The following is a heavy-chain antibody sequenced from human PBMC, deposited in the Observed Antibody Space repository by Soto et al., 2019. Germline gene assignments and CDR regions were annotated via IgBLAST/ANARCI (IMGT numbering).Heavy chain of an antibody. CDR1: GGSFSGYY. CDR2: INHSGST. D-gene: IGHD2-15*01. J-gene: IGHJ4*02. CDR3: ASRPLGYCSGGSCYLFDY. V-gene: IGHV4-34*01. Sequence: SETLSLTCAVYGGSFSGYYWSWIRQPPGKGLEWIGEINHSGSTNYNPSLKSRVTISVDTSKNQFSLKLSSVTAADTAVYYCASRPLGYCSGGSCYLFDYWGQGTLVTISS.